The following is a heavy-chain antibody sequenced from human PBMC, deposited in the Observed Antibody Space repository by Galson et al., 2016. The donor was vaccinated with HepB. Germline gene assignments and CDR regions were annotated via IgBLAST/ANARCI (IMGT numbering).Heavy chain of an antibody. Sequence: SLRLSFAASGFTFNDYAMHWVRQAPGKGLEWVSVITWNSGSIAYADSVKGRFSVSRDNAKNSLYLQMSSLRTEDSALYFCAKGGFAPGSPLDYWGQGTLVTVSS. CDR2: ITWNSGSI. CDR3: AKGGFAPGSPLDY. V-gene: IGHV3-9*01. D-gene: IGHD3-10*01. CDR1: GFTFNDYA. J-gene: IGHJ4*02.